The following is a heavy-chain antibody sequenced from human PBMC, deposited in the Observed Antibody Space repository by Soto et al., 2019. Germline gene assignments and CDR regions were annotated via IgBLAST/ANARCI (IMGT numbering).Heavy chain of an antibody. CDR3: ASSQAYCGGDCYPGNWFDL. Sequence: QVQLVQSGAEVKKPGSSVKVSCKASGGTFSSYAISWVRQAPGQGLEWMGGIIPIFGTANYAQKFQGRVTITADESTSTAYMELSSLRSEDTAVYYCASSQAYCGGDCYPGNWFDLWGQGTLVTVSS. D-gene: IGHD2-21*02. CDR2: IIPIFGTA. CDR1: GGTFSSYA. V-gene: IGHV1-69*01. J-gene: IGHJ5*02.